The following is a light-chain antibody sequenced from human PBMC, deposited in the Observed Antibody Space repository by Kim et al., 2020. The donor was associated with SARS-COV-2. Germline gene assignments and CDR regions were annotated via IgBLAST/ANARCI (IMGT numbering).Light chain of an antibody. J-gene: IGKJ2*01. CDR2: AAS. V-gene: IGKV1-39*01. CDR1: QTISTY. Sequence: SASAGDRVTITCRASQTISTYLNWYQKKPGKAPNLLIYAASSLQSGVPSRFTGSGSGTAFTLTISSLQPEDFATYYCQQSYATPHTFGQGTKLEI. CDR3: QQSYATPHT.